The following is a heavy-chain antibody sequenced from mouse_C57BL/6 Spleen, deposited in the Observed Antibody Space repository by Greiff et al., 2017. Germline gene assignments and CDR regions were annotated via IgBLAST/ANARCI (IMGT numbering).Heavy chain of an antibody. CDR1: GFSLTSSG. Sequence: QVQLQQSGPGLVQPSQSLSITCTVSGFSLTSSGVHWVRPSPGKGLEWLGVLWSGGSTDSTAAFISRLSISKDNSKSQVFFKMNSLQADDTAIYYCARKYDDYDGCAYWGQGTLVTVAA. D-gene: IGHD2-4*01. CDR2: LWSGGST. CDR3: ARKYDDYDGCAY. V-gene: IGHV2-2*01. J-gene: IGHJ3*01.